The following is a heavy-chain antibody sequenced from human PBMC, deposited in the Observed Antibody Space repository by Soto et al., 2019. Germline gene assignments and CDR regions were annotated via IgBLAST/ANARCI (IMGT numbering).Heavy chain of an antibody. Sequence: ASVKVSCKAFGYTFTSCYMHWVRHAPGQGLEWMGIINPSGGSTSYAQKFQGRVTMTRDTSTSTVYMELSSLRSEDTAVYYCASRLFSSSGWYGGFDYWGQGTLVTVSS. V-gene: IGHV1-46*03. CDR1: GYTFTSCY. D-gene: IGHD6-19*01. CDR3: ASRLFSSSGWYGGFDY. J-gene: IGHJ4*02. CDR2: INPSGGST.